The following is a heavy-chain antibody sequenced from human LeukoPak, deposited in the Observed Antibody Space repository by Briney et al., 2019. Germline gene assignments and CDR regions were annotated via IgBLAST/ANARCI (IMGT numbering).Heavy chain of an antibody. J-gene: IGHJ4*02. D-gene: IGHD5-18*01. Sequence: GGSQRLTCAASGFIFRTYSMNWVRQAPGKALEWVSYISGDSNTISYADSVKGRFSVSRDNAKNSMFLQMHSLRDEDTAVYFCARELVTPNFDYWGQGTLVTVSS. V-gene: IGHV3-48*02. CDR3: ARELVTPNFDY. CDR2: ISGDSNTI. CDR1: GFIFRTYS.